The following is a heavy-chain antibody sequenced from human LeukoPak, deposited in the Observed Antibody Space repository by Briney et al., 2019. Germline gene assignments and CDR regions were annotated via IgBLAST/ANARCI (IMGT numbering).Heavy chain of an antibody. CDR3: ARGKPRRRDGYNYPLDY. V-gene: IGHV1-69*01. Sequence: SVKVSCKASGGTFSSYAISWVRQAPGQGLEWMGGINPIFGTANYAQKFQGRVTITADESTSTAYMELSSLRSEDTAVYYCARGKPRRRDGYNYPLDYWGQGTLVTVSS. J-gene: IGHJ4*02. CDR1: GGTFSSYA. D-gene: IGHD5-24*01. CDR2: INPIFGTA.